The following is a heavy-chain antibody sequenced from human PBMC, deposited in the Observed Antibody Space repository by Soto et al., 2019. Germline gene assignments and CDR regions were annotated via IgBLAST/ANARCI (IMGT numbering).Heavy chain of an antibody. CDR1: GDSVSSSNW. V-gene: IGHV4-4*02. CDR3: ARASYEDVWGSYRLDY. J-gene: IGHJ4*02. CDR2: IHHSGST. D-gene: IGHD3-16*02. Sequence: QVQLQESGPGLVKPSGTLSLTCAVSGDSVSSSNWWSWVRQPPGKGLEWIGEIHHSGSTHYNPSLGSRVSILVDKSKNQFSLNLSSMTAADSAVYYCARASYEDVWGSYRLDYWGQGDLVTVSS.